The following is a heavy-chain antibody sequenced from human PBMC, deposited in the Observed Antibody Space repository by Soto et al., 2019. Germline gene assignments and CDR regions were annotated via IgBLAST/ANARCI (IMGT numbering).Heavy chain of an antibody. V-gene: IGHV1-2*04. Sequence: QVQLIQSGAEARKPGASVKVSCKASGYTFIGYYIHWIGQAPGQGLEWMGYINPQTGAPTYAQKFKGSVTMTRDTTIRTAYMEWKPLKPAGTAVYYCAKATEVSSARLITWFDPWGQGTVLSVSS. CDR3: AKATEVSSARLITWFDP. CDR2: INPQTGAP. J-gene: IGHJ5*02. D-gene: IGHD2-2*01. CDR1: GYTFIGYY.